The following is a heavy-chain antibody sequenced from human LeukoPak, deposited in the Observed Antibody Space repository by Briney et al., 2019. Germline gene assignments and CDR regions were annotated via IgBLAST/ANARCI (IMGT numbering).Heavy chain of an antibody. D-gene: IGHD6-13*01. CDR2: VHTSGNT. CDR3: ARSTWYVNGMDV. CDR1: GGSISGYY. V-gene: IGHV4-4*07. J-gene: IGHJ6*02. Sequence: PSETLSLTCTVSGGSISGYYWSWIRQAAGKGLEWIGRVHTSGNTNYNPSLKSRVTMSLDTSKNQFSLNLSPVTAADTAVYYCARSTWYVNGMDVWGQGTTVSVSS.